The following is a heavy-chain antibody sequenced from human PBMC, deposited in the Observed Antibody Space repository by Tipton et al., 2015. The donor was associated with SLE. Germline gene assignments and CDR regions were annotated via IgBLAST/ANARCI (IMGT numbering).Heavy chain of an antibody. D-gene: IGHD6-25*01. CDR2: ISFSGLT. J-gene: IGHJ1*01. CDR3: ASPGSSAPGPYFQH. V-gene: IGHV4-59*12. Sequence: TLSLTCTVSGGSISGYYWSWVRQPPGKGLEWIGYISFSGLTNYNPSLKSRVTITVDTSKNQFSLKLSSVTAADTAVYYCASPGSSAPGPYFQHWGQGTLVTVSS. CDR1: GGSISGYY.